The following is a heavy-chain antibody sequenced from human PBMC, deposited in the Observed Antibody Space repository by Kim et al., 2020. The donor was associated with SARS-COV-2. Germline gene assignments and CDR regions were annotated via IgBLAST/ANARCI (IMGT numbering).Heavy chain of an antibody. V-gene: IGHV3-21*01. J-gene: IGHJ4*02. CDR3: ASAAAGHFDY. CDR2: YI. D-gene: IGHD6-13*01. Sequence: YIYYAESVKGRFTISRDNAKNSLYLQMNSLRAEDTAVYYCASAAAGHFDYWGQGTLVTVSS.